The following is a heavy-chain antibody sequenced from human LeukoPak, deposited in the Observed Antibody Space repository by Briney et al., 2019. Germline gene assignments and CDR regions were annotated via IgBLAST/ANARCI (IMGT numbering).Heavy chain of an antibody. D-gene: IGHD3-10*01. J-gene: IGHJ6*03. CDR3: AREGRLGFGELLSQYYYYYMDV. Sequence: ASVKVSCKASGYTFTGYYMHWVRQAPGQGLEWMGWINPNSGGTNYAQKFQGRVTMTRDTSISTAYMELSSLRSEDTAVYYCAREGRLGFGELLSQYYYYYMDVWGKGTTVTISS. CDR2: INPNSGGT. CDR1: GYTFTGYY. V-gene: IGHV1-2*02.